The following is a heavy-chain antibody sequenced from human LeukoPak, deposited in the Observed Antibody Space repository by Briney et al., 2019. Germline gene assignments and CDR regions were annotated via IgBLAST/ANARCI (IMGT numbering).Heavy chain of an antibody. CDR1: GFTFSSYG. CDR3: AKDIKDYYGSGSYYNGLDY. V-gene: IGHV3-30*18. J-gene: IGHJ4*02. Sequence: HPGGSLRLSCAASGFTFSSYGMHWVRQAPGKGLEWVAVISYDGSNKYYADSVKGRFTISRDNSKNTLYLQMNSLRAEDTAVYYCAKDIKDYYGSGSYYNGLDYWGQGTLVTVSS. CDR2: ISYDGSNK. D-gene: IGHD3-10*01.